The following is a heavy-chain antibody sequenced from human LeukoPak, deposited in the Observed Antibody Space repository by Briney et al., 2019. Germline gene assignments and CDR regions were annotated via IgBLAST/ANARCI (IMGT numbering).Heavy chain of an antibody. Sequence: GGPQTLFCAACGLSLSNYWMTWLRQAPGKGLEWVTHINQDGSEEHYMDSVKARFTISRDNAKNSLSLQMNSLRAEDTAVYYCVRDGGVSGYDLLDYWGQGTLVTVSS. CDR2: INQDGSEE. CDR1: GLSLSNYW. V-gene: IGHV3-7*01. J-gene: IGHJ4*02. D-gene: IGHD5-12*01. CDR3: VRDGGVSGYDLLDY.